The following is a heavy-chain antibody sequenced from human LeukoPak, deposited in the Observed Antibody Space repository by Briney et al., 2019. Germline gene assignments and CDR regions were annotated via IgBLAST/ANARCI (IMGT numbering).Heavy chain of an antibody. CDR3: ASVGYDTSVYDAFDI. CDR1: AYSFTSYW. Sequence: GESLKISCKTLAYSFTSYWIGWVRQMPGKGPEWIGIINPGDSETRYNPSFQGHVAISADTSISTAYLQWTSLQDSDTAIYYCASVGYDTSVYDAFDIWGQGTRVTVSS. V-gene: IGHV5-51*01. J-gene: IGHJ3*02. D-gene: IGHD3-22*01. CDR2: INPGDSET.